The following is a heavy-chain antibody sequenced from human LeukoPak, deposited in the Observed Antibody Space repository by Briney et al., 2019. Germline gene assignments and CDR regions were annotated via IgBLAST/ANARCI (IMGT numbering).Heavy chain of an antibody. J-gene: IGHJ4*02. V-gene: IGHV3-23*01. CDR1: GFTFSSYG. CDR3: AKVFRYYDSSGYYFEDY. Sequence: PGGSLRLSCAASGFTFSSYGMSWVRQPPGKGLEWVSAISGSGGSTYYADSVKGRFTISRDNSKNTLYLQMNSLRAEDTAVYYCAKVFRYYDSSGYYFEDYWGQGTLVTVSS. CDR2: ISGSGGST. D-gene: IGHD3-22*01.